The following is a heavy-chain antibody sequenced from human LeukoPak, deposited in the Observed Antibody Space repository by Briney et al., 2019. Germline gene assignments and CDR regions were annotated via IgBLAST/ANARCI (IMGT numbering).Heavy chain of an antibody. Sequence: GASVKVSCKASGYTFTSYGISWVRQAPGQGLEWMGWISAYNGNTNYAQKLQGRVTMTTDTSTSTAYMELRSLRSDDTAVYYCARDFFRYCSSTSCSTDYYMDVWGKGTTVTVSS. CDR1: GYTFTSYG. CDR3: ARDFFRYCSSTSCSTDYYMDV. D-gene: IGHD2-2*01. J-gene: IGHJ6*03. CDR2: ISAYNGNT. V-gene: IGHV1-18*01.